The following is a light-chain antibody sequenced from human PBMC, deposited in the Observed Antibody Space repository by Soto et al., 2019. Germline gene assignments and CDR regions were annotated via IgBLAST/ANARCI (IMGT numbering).Light chain of an antibody. Sequence: DILMTQSPDFLAVSLGERATINCRSSQSVFDSSDNKNYLAWYQQKPGQPPKLLIYWASTRESGVPDRFSGSGSGTGFTLTISSLQTEDVAVYYCQQYFTTPITFGQGRRLEIK. CDR3: QQYFTTPIT. CDR2: WAS. J-gene: IGKJ5*01. CDR1: QSVFDSSDNKNY. V-gene: IGKV4-1*01.